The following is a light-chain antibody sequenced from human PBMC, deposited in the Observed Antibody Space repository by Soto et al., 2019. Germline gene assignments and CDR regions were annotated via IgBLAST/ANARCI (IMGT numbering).Light chain of an antibody. CDR3: QQLNSYPLT. CDR2: SAS. Sequence: DIQMTQSPASLSASVGDRVTITCRPSRGIGNALAWYQQKPGTVPKLLIHSASTLQSGVPSRFSGSGSGTDFTLTISSLQPEDFATYYCQQLNSYPLTFGPGTKVDIK. CDR1: RGIGNA. V-gene: IGKV1-27*01. J-gene: IGKJ3*01.